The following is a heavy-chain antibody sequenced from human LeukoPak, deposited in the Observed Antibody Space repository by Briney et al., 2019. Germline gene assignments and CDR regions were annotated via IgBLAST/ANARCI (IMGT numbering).Heavy chain of an antibody. CDR3: ARESGFYGSGSRY. D-gene: IGHD3-10*01. J-gene: IGHJ4*02. V-gene: IGHV1-8*01. CDR1: GYTFTSYD. CDR2: MNPNSGNT. Sequence: GASVKVSCKASGYTFTSYDINWVRRATGQGLEWMGRMNPNSGNTGYAQKFQGRVTMTRNTSIRTAYMELSSLRSEDTAVYYCARESGFYGSGSRYWGQGTLVTVSS.